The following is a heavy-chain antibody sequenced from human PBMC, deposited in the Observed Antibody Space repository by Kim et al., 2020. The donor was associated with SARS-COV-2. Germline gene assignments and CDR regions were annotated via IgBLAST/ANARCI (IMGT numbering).Heavy chain of an antibody. CDR1: GFTFSSYW. CDR3: ARDLSLWFREFHRADWYYGMDH. Sequence: GGSLRLSCAASGFTFSSYWMHWVRQTPGKGLVWVSRINSDGSSTSYADSVKGRFTISRDNAKNTLYLQMNSLRAEDTAVYYCARDLSLWFREFHRADWYYGMDHGGQGTTVTVSS. V-gene: IGHV3-74*01. D-gene: IGHD3-10*01. CDR2: INSDGSST. J-gene: IGHJ6*01.